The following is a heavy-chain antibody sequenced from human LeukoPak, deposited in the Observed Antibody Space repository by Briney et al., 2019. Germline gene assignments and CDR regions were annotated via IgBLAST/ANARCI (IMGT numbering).Heavy chain of an antibody. D-gene: IGHD6-13*01. V-gene: IGHV3-30*02. CDR3: ARTPRIAVASSFDY. CDR2: IRYDGITK. J-gene: IGHJ4*02. Sequence: GGSLRLSCAASAFTFSNYGMHWVRQAPGKGLEWVAFIRYDGITKYYADSVKGRFTISRDNSKNTLHLQMNSLIAEDTAVYYCARTPRIAVASSFDYWGQGTLVTVSS. CDR1: AFTFSNYG.